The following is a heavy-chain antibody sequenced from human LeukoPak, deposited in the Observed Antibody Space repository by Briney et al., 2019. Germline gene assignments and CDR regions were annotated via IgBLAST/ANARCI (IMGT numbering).Heavy chain of an antibody. Sequence: GESLKISCKGSGYSFTSYWIGWVRQMPGKGLEWMGIIYPGDSDTRYSPSFQGQVTISADRSISTAYLQWSSLKASDTAMYYCARHTPPSSTVPYFDYWGQGTLVTVSS. CDR3: ARHTPPSSTVPYFDY. CDR1: GYSFTSYW. CDR2: IYPGDSDT. V-gene: IGHV5-51*01. D-gene: IGHD2/OR15-2a*01. J-gene: IGHJ4*02.